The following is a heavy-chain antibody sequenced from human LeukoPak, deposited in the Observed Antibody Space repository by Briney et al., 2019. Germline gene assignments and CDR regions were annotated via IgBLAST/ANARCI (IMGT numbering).Heavy chain of an antibody. J-gene: IGHJ5*02. CDR3: ARGLRITIFGVVNDNWFGP. V-gene: IGHV1-46*01. Sequence: ASVKVSCKASGYTFTSYHMHWVRQAPGQGLEWMGIINPSGGSTSYAQKFQGRVTMTRDTSTSTVYMELSSLRSEDTAVYYCARGLRITIFGVVNDNWFGPWGQGTLVTASS. D-gene: IGHD3-3*01. CDR2: INPSGGST. CDR1: GYTFTSYH.